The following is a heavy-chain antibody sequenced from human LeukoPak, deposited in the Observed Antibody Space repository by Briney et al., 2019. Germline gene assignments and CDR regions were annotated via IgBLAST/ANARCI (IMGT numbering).Heavy chain of an antibody. CDR3: AREMATTSQDAFDI. CDR2: ISAYNGNT. D-gene: IGHD5-24*01. V-gene: IGHV1-18*01. CDR1: GYTFTSYG. Sequence: GASVKVSCKASGYTFTSYGISWVRQAPGQGLEWMGWISAYNGNTKYAQKLQGRVTMTTDTSTSTAYMELRSLRSDDTAVYYCAREMATTSQDAFDIWGQGTMVTVSS. J-gene: IGHJ3*02.